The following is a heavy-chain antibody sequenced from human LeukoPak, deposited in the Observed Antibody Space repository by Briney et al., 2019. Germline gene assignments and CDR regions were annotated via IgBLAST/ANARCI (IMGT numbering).Heavy chain of an antibody. V-gene: IGHV4-4*07. CDR2: VHTSEST. Sequence: PETLSLTCTVSGGSISGYYWSWIRQSAGKGLEWIGRVHTSESTSYNPSLKSRVTVSVDTSKNQFPLKLSSVTAADTAVYYCARGKALSGTYYYYFDYWGQGTLVTVSS. J-gene: IGHJ4*02. CDR1: GGSISGYY. D-gene: IGHD1-26*01. CDR3: ARGKALSGTYYYYFDY.